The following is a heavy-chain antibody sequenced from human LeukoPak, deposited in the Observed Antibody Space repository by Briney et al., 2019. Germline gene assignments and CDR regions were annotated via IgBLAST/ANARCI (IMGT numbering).Heavy chain of an antibody. D-gene: IGHD4-17*01. J-gene: IGHJ4*02. CDR1: GGTFSNYG. CDR3: ARTWQRYGDYLHFDD. Sequence: SVKVSRKASGGTFSNYGLSWVRQAPGQGLEWLGGIIPIFGTSNYAQQFQGRVTITADESTSTAYLELSSLRSEDTAVYYCARTWQRYGDYLHFDDWGQGALVTVSS. CDR2: IIPIFGTS. V-gene: IGHV1-69*13.